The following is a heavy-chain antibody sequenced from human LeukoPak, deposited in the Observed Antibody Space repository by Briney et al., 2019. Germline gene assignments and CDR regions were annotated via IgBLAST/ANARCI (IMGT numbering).Heavy chain of an antibody. J-gene: IGHJ4*02. CDR1: GGSISNYY. CDR2: IYTSGRS. CDR3: VNYYDSSDYQQPNHFDY. Sequence: SETLSLTCTVSGGSISNYYCNWIRQPAGKGLEWIGRIYTSGRSNYNPSLESRVTMSVDTSKNQFSLKLSSVTAADTAVYYCVNYYDSSDYQQPNHFDYWGQGTLVTVSS. V-gene: IGHV4-4*07. D-gene: IGHD3-22*01.